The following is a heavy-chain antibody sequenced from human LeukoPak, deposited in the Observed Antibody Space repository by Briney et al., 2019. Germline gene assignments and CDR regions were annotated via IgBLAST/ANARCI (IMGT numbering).Heavy chain of an antibody. Sequence: PGGSLRLSCAASGFTFSNYAIHWVGQAPGKGLEWAALISKDGTNKYYPDSVKGRFTISRDNSKNTLYLQMNSLRAEDTAVYYCAILGYSSSVFDCWGQGTLVTVSS. D-gene: IGHD6-13*01. CDR3: AILGYSSSVFDC. CDR1: GFTFSNYA. CDR2: ISKDGTNK. V-gene: IGHV3-30-3*01. J-gene: IGHJ4*02.